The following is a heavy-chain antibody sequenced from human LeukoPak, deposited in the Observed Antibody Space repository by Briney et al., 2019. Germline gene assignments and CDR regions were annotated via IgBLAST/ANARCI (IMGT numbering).Heavy chain of an antibody. D-gene: IGHD1-26*01. Sequence: PGGSLRLSCAPSGFSFSDYYMSWIRQAPGKGLEWVAFIRYDGSNKYYADSVKGRFTISRDNSKNTLYLQMNSLRAEDTALYYCAKKVGAGDYWGQGTLVTVSS. CDR3: AKKVGAGDY. CDR1: GFSFSDYY. CDR2: IRYDGSNK. V-gene: IGHV3-30*02. J-gene: IGHJ4*02.